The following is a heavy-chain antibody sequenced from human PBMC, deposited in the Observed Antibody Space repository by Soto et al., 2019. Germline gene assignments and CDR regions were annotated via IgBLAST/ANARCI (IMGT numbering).Heavy chain of an antibody. J-gene: IGHJ6*02. CDR1: GGTFSSYA. CDR3: ARDESCSGGSCYYYYYYGMDV. V-gene: IGHV1-69*13. Sequence: SVKVSCKASGGTFSSYAISWVRQAPGQGLEWMGGIIPIFGTANYAQKFQGRVTITADESTSTAYMELSSLRSEDTAVYYCARDESCSGGSCYYYYYYGMDVWRQRTTVTVSS. D-gene: IGHD2-15*01. CDR2: IIPIFGTA.